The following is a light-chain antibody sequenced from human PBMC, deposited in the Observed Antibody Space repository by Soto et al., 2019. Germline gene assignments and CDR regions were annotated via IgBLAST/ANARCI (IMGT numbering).Light chain of an antibody. CDR1: SSGVGAYNF. CDR3: MSFTSSNTYV. CDR2: DVA. J-gene: IGLJ1*01. V-gene: IGLV2-14*03. Sequence: ALTQPASVSGSPGQSITISCTGTSSGVGAYNFVSWYQHYPDQAPKVVIYDVANRPSGVSYRFSASKSGNTASLTISGLQAEDEADYYCMSFTSSNTYVFGTGTKLTVL.